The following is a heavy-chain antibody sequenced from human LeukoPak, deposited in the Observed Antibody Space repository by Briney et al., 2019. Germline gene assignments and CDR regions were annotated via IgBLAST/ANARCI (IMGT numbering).Heavy chain of an antibody. Sequence: PGGSLRLSCAASGFPFGSYEMNWVRQAPGKGLEWISYISGSGSIIYYADSVKGRFTISRDNAKNSLYLQMNSLRAEDTAVYYCTRGGYSDTSASDMAWGQGALVTVPS. D-gene: IGHD3-22*01. CDR3: TRGGYSDTSASDMA. J-gene: IGHJ5*02. V-gene: IGHV3-48*03. CDR1: GFPFGSYE. CDR2: ISGSGSII.